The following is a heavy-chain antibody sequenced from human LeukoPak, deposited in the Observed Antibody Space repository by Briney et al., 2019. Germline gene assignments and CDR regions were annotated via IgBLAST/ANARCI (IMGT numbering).Heavy chain of an antibody. Sequence: ASVKVSCKASRYTFTSYYMHWVRQAPGKGVEWMGLINPSGGSKNYAHKFQGTVTMTRDTSTSTVYIELSSLRSEDTAVYYCARERYYVWGQGALVTVSS. V-gene: IGHV1-46*03. CDR1: RYTFTSYY. J-gene: IGHJ4*02. CDR3: ARERYYV. CDR2: INPSGGSK. D-gene: IGHD3-10*02.